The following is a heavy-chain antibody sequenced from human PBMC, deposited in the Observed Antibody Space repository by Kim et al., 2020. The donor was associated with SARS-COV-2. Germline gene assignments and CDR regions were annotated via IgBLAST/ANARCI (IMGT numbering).Heavy chain of an antibody. J-gene: IGHJ4*02. D-gene: IGHD3-10*01. CDR3: ARVPYGSVGYFDY. V-gene: IGHV3-21*01. CDR2: ISSSSSYI. CDR1: GFTFSSYS. Sequence: GGSLRLSCAVSGFTFSSYSMNWVRQAPGKGLEWVSSISSSSSYIYYADSVKGRFTISRDNAKNSLYLQMNSLRAEDTAVYYCARVPYGSVGYFDYWGQGTLVTVSS.